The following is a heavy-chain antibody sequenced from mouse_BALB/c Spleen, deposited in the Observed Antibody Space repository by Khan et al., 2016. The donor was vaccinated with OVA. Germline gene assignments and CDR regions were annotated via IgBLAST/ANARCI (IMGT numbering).Heavy chain of an antibody. Sequence: EVELVESGGGLVQPGGSLRLSCATSGFTFTDYYMSWVRQPPGKALEWLGFIRNKANGYTTEYSASVKGRFTISRENSQSVLYLQMNTLRAEDSATYYCTRETVVDIYWYFDVWGAGTTVTVSS. CDR3: TRETVVDIYWYFDV. CDR2: IRNKANGYTT. CDR1: GFTFTDYY. J-gene: IGHJ1*01. V-gene: IGHV7-3*02. D-gene: IGHD1-1*01.